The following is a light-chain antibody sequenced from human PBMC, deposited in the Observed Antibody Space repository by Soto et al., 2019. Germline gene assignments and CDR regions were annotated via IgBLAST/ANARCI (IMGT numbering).Light chain of an antibody. CDR2: EVN. J-gene: IGLJ1*01. V-gene: IGLV2-14*01. CDR1: SSDVGGYNY. CDR3: SSSTTSSTLV. Sequence: QSVLTQPASVSLSPGQSITISCTGTSSDVGGYNYVSWYQQRPGKAPKLMIYEVNNRPSGISNRFSGSKSGNTASLTISGLQAEDEADYYCSSSTTSSTLVFGTGTKVTVL.